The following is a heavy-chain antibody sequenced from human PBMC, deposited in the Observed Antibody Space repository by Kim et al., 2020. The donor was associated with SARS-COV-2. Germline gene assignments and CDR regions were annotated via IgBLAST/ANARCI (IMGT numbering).Heavy chain of an antibody. J-gene: IGHJ3*02. Sequence: GGSLRLSCAASGFTFSSYWMSWVRQAPGKGLEWVANIKQDGSEEYYVDSVKGRFTISRDNAKNSLYLQMNSLRAEDTAVYYCARDGNDYGDAFDIWGQGTMVTVSS. V-gene: IGHV3-7*03. CDR1: GFTFSSYW. CDR2: IKQDGSEE. CDR3: ARDGNDYGDAFDI. D-gene: IGHD4-17*01.